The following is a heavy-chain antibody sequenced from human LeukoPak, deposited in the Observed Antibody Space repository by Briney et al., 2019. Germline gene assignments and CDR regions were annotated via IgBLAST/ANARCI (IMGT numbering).Heavy chain of an antibody. J-gene: IGHJ4*02. CDR3: VGANFYGSGSYGAPYNY. D-gene: IGHD3-10*01. V-gene: IGHV4-4*08. Sequence: SETLSLTCTVSGDSISGYHWSWVRQPPGKGLEWIGFIHRSGSSDYNPSLKSRVAISGDSSKNQFSLTLTSVTAADTAIHYCVGANFYGSGSYGAPYNYWGQGMLVTVSS. CDR1: GDSISGYH. CDR2: IHRSGSS.